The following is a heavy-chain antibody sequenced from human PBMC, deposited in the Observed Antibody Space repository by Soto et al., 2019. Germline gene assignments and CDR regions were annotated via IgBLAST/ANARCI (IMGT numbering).Heavy chain of an antibody. J-gene: IGHJ4*02. CDR3: ASQQWRATNTPYYFDY. D-gene: IGHD6-19*01. V-gene: IGHV4-34*01. Sequence: SETLSLTCAVYGASFSGYYCSWIRQAPGKGLEWIGEIHPSGSTYYNPSLTSRVTMSVDRSKNQFSLRLSSVTAADTGVYYCASQQWRATNTPYYFDYRGQGTQVTVSS. CDR1: GASFSGYY. CDR2: IHPSGST.